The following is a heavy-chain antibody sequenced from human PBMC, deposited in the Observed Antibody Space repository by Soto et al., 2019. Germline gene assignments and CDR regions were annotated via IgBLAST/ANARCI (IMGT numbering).Heavy chain of an antibody. CDR1: GFSVTNSY. J-gene: IGHJ6*02. CDR2: LYSSGTT. D-gene: IGHD5-18*01. V-gene: IGHV3-53*02. Sequence: EVQLVETGGGLIQPGGSLRLSCTVSGFSVTNSYINWVRQAPGKGLEWVSILYSSGTTYYADSVRGRFTVSRDGSKNTLFLHMNSLRADDTAVYYCARDWSKFSYNYPYYYAMDAWGQGTTVTVSS. CDR3: ARDWSKFSYNYPYYYAMDA.